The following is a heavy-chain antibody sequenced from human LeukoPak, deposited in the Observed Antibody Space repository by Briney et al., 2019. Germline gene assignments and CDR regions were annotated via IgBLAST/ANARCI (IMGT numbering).Heavy chain of an antibody. CDR2: ISSSGST. D-gene: IGHD3-10*01. Sequence: PSQTLSLTCTVSGDSISSGDYYWSWIRQPAGKGLEWIGRISSSGSTNYNPSLKSRVTISVDTSKNQFSLKLSSVTAADTAVYYCASFHGEWFGDPQDDYWGQGTLVTVSS. CDR1: GDSISSGDYY. V-gene: IGHV4-61*02. J-gene: IGHJ4*02. CDR3: ASFHGEWFGDPQDDY.